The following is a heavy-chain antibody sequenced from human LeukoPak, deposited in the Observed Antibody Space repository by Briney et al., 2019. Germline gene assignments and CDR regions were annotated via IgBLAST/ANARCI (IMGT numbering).Heavy chain of an antibody. Sequence: GGSLRLSCAASGFTFSNAWMSWVRQAPGKGLEWVSAISGNGAYIYYADSVKGRFTISRDNSKNTLYLQMNSLRAEDTAVYYCAKGGAITNIDYWGQGTLVTVSS. CDR3: AKGGAITNIDY. J-gene: IGHJ4*02. CDR2: ISGNGAYI. V-gene: IGHV3-23*01. D-gene: IGHD1-20*01. CDR1: GFTFSNAW.